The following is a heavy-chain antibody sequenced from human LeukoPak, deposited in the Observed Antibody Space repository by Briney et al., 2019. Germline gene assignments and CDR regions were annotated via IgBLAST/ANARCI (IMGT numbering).Heavy chain of an antibody. J-gene: IGHJ5*02. CDR3: ARWEKQWLVQSLDP. CDR2: INAGNGNT. V-gene: IGHV1-3*01. D-gene: IGHD6-19*01. CDR1: GYTFTSYA. Sequence: ASVKVSCKASGYTFTSYAMHWVRQAPGERLEWMGWINAGNGNTKYSQKFQGRVTITRDTSASTAYMELSSLRSKDTAVYYCARWEKQWLVQSLDPWGQGTLVTVSS.